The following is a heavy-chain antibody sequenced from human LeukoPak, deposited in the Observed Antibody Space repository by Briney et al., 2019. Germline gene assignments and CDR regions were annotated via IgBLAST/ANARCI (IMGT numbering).Heavy chain of an antibody. CDR2: IQSGGIT. V-gene: IGHV3-53*01. J-gene: IGHJ5*02. D-gene: IGHD6-13*01. CDR1: GFIVSSNY. CDR3: AKETKRLVNWFDP. Sequence: PGGSLRLSCVASGFIVSSNYMSWVRQAPGKGLEWVSVIQSGGITDHADSVKGRFTISRDNSKNTLYLQMNSLRAEDTAVYYCAKETKRLVNWFDPWGQGTLVTVSS.